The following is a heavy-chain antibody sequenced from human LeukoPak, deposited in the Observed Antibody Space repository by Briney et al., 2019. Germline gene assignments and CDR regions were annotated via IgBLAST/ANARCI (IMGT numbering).Heavy chain of an antibody. V-gene: IGHV4-31*03. D-gene: IGHD4-17*01. CDR3: ARAPYGDYANLNWFDP. Sequence: PSETLSLTCTVSGGSISSGGYYWSWIRQHPGKGLEWIGYIYYSGSTYYNPSLKSRVTISVDTSKNQFSLKLSSVTAADTAVYYCARAPYGDYANLNWFDPWGQGTLVTVSS. CDR1: GGSISSGGYY. J-gene: IGHJ5*02. CDR2: IYYSGST.